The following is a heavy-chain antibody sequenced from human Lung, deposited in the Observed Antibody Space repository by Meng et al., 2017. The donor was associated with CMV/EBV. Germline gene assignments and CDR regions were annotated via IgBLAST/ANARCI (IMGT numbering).Heavy chain of an antibody. CDR2: VYYSGST. V-gene: IGHV4-61*01. D-gene: IGHD6-13*01. CDR1: GGSVSSGSFY. CDR3: ARVPQNIAAAGISAFDI. Sequence: SXTLSLXCTVSGGSVSSGSFYWSWIRQPPGEGLEWIGFVYYSGSTNYNPALKSRVTMSIDTSKNQLSLKLSSVTAADTAMYYCARVPQNIAAAGISAFDIXGQGXMVTVSS. J-gene: IGHJ3*02.